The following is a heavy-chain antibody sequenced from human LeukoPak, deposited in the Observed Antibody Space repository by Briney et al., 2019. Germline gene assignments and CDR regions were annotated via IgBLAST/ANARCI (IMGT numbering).Heavy chain of an antibody. CDR1: GYTFTRYY. J-gene: IGHJ6*02. V-gene: IGHV1-46*01. Sequence: GASVNVSCKASGYTFTRYYLHWVRQAPGQGLEWMGIINPSGGRTNNAQQFQGRVTMTRDTSTSTVYMQLSSLRSEDTAVYYCARDLAMAAAPYCMDVWGQGTTVTVSS. CDR3: ARDLAMAAAPYCMDV. CDR2: INPSGGRT. D-gene: IGHD6-13*01.